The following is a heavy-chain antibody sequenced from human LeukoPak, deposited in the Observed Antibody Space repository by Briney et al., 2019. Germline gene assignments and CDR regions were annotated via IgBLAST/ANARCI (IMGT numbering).Heavy chain of an antibody. D-gene: IGHD6-6*01. V-gene: IGHV1-46*01. J-gene: IGHJ5*02. CDR1: GYTFTSYY. CDR2: INPSGGST. Sequence: APVKVSCKASGYTFTSYYMHWVRQAPGQGLEWMGIINPSGGSTSYAQKFQGRVTMTRDMSTSTVYMELSSLRSEDTAVYYCARSFVAARHWFDPWGQGTLVTVSS. CDR3: ARSFVAARHWFDP.